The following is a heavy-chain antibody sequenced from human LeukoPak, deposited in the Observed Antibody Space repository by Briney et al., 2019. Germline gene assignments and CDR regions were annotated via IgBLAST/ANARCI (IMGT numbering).Heavy chain of an antibody. CDR1: GFTFSSHW. Sequence: GGSLRLSCAASGFTFSSHWMSWVRQAPGKGLEWVANINQGGNDRNYVDSVKGRFTISRDNSKSTLYLQMNTLRAEDTAVYYCARDRDGGPFHMDVWGQGTTVTVSS. D-gene: IGHD5-24*01. J-gene: IGHJ6*02. CDR3: ARDRDGGPFHMDV. CDR2: INQGGNDR. V-gene: IGHV3-7*03.